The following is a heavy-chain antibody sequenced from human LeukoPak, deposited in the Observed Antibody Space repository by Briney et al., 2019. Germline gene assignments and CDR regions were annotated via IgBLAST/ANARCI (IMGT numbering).Heavy chain of an antibody. CDR1: GFTFSTYA. Sequence: GGSLRLSCAASGFTFSTYAMTWVRQAPGKGLEWVSTISGSGGSTYYADSVKGRFTFSRDNSKNTLYLQMNSLTVEDTAVYYCARSQSSSLIDYWGQGTLVTVSS. CDR2: ISGSGGST. V-gene: IGHV3-23*01. CDR3: ARSQSSSLIDY. J-gene: IGHJ4*02. D-gene: IGHD6-13*01.